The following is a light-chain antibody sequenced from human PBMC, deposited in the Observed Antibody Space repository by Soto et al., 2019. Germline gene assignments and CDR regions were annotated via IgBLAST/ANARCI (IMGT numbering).Light chain of an antibody. Sequence: QSALTQPASVSGSPGQSITISCTGTSSDVGGYNYVSWYQQHPGKAPKLMIYEVSNRPSGVSNRFSGSKSGNTASLTISGLQAEDEADYYCSSYTSRSTPWVFGGVTKVTGL. CDR1: SSDVGGYNY. CDR2: EVS. V-gene: IGLV2-14*01. CDR3: SSYTSRSTPWV. J-gene: IGLJ3*02.